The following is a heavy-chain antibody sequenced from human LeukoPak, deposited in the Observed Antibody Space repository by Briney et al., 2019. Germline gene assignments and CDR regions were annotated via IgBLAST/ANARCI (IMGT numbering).Heavy chain of an antibody. CDR1: GGSISSSNW. CDR3: ARVKSYYYDSSGYTRYFDY. Sequence: SETLSLTCAVSGGSISSSNWWSWVRQPPGKGLEWIGEIYHSGSTNYNPSLKSRVTISVDKSKNQFSLKLSSVTAADTAAYYCARVKSYYYDSSGYTRYFDYWGQGTLVTVSS. J-gene: IGHJ4*02. D-gene: IGHD3-22*01. V-gene: IGHV4-4*02. CDR2: IYHSGST.